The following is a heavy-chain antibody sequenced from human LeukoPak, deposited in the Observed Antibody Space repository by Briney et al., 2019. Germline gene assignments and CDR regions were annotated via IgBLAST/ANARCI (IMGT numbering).Heavy chain of an antibody. CDR1: GFTFSSYG. Sequence: GGSLRLSCGASGFTFSSYGMHWVRQAPGRGLEWVAFIRYDGSNKYYADSVKGRFTISRDNSKNTLYLQMNSLRAEDTAVYYCAKDHYYGSGKYYFDYWGQGTLVTVSS. J-gene: IGHJ4*02. CDR3: AKDHYYGSGKYYFDY. CDR2: IRYDGSNK. D-gene: IGHD3-10*01. V-gene: IGHV3-30*02.